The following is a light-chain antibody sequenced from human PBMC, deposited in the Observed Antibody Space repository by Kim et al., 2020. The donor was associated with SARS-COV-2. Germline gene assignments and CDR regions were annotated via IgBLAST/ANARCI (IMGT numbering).Light chain of an antibody. Sequence: NFMLTQPHSVSESPGKTVTISCTRSSGSIASNYVQWYEQRPGSAPTTVIYEDNQRPSGVPDRFSGSIDNSSNSASLTISGLKTEDEADYYCQSYDSSDRGVFGGGTQLTGL. CDR3: QSYDSSDRGV. CDR1: SGSIASNY. J-gene: IGLJ3*02. V-gene: IGLV6-57*03. CDR2: EDN.